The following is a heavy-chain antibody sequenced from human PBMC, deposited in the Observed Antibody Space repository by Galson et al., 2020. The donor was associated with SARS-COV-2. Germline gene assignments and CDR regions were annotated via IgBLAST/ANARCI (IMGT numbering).Heavy chain of an antibody. D-gene: IGHD3-3*02. CDR2: IYYSGST. V-gene: IGHV4-31*03. Sequence: SQTLSLTCTVSGGSISSGGSYWSWIRQHPGKGLAWIGYIYYSGSTYYNPSLKSRVTISVDTSKNQFSLKLSSVTAADTAVYYCARVVSRRYWYFDLWGRGTLVTVSS. J-gene: IGHJ2*01. CDR1: GGSISSGGSY. CDR3: ARVVSRRYWYFDL.